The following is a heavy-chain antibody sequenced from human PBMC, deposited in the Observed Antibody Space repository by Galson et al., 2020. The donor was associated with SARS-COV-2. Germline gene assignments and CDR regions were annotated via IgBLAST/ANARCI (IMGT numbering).Heavy chain of an antibody. CDR2: ISSSSYI. CDR3: ARGYSYGYGDYYMDV. J-gene: IGHJ6*03. D-gene: IGHD5-18*01. Sequence: GESLKISCAASGFTFSDHAMHWVRQAPGKGLEWVSSISSSSYIYYADSVKGRFTISRDNAKNSLYLQMNSLRAEETAVYYCARGYSYGYGDYYMDVWGKGTTVTVSS. V-gene: IGHV3-21*01. CDR1: GFTFSDHA.